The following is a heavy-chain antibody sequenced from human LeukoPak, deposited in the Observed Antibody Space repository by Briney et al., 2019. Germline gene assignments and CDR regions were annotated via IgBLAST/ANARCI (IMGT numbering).Heavy chain of an antibody. J-gene: IGHJ5*02. CDR3: ARGAIVVVPAAIGSAWFDP. CDR1: GYSLNRYW. Sequence: GESLKISCKGSGYSLNRYWIGWVRQMPGKGLEWMGIIYPGDSDTRYSPSFQGQVTISADKSISTAYLQWSSLKASDTAMYYCARGAIVVVPAAIGSAWFDPWGQGTLVTVSS. V-gene: IGHV5-51*01. D-gene: IGHD2-2*01. CDR2: IYPGDSDT.